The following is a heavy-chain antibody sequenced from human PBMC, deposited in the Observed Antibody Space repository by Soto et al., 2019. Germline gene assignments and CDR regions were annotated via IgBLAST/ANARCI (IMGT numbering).Heavy chain of an antibody. CDR2: IYWDGDR. V-gene: IGHV2-5*02. CDR3: VHSRCGGDCLQSYSSHYYYGMDI. CDR1: GFSLSTGGMG. D-gene: IGHD2-21*02. J-gene: IGHJ6*02. Sequence: SGPTLVNPTQTLTLTCTFSGFSLSTGGMGVGWIRQPPGKALEWLALIYWDGDRRYRPSLMSRLTIARDTSKNQVVLTMTNMDPVDTATYYCVHSRCGGDCLQSYSSHYYYGMDIWGQGTTVTVSS.